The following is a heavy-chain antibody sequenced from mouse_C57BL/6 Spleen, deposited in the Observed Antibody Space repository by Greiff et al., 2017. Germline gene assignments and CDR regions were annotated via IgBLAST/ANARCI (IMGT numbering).Heavy chain of an antibody. J-gene: IGHJ4*01. CDR1: GFTFTDYY. CDR3: ARYRYSYCSYYYAMDY. CDR2: IRNKANGYTT. V-gene: IGHV7-3*01. Sequence: EVKLMESGGGLVQPGGSLSLSCAASGFTFTDYYMSWVRQPPEKALEWFGFIRNKANGYTTAYSASVKGRFTISRDNSHSILYLQMNALRAEDIATYYCARYRYSYCSYYYAMDYWGQGTSVTVSS. D-gene: IGHD2-10*01.